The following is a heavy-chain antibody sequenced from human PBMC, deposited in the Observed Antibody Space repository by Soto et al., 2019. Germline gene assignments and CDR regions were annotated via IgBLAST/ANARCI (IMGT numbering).Heavy chain of an antibody. V-gene: IGHV1-3*01. Sequence: GASVKVSCKASGYTFTAYAMHWVRQAPGQRLEWMGWINAGNGNTKYSQKFQGRVTITRDTSASTAYMELSSLRSEDTAVYYCARAAGKNWFDPWGQGTLVTVSS. D-gene: IGHD6-19*01. CDR2: INAGNGNT. CDR3: ARAAGKNWFDP. CDR1: GYTFTAYA. J-gene: IGHJ5*02.